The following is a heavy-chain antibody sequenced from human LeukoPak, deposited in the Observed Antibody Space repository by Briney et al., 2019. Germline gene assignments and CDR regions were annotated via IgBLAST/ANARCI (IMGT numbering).Heavy chain of an antibody. V-gene: IGHV1-69*04. CDR3: ARAPSPYDFGNDYYYGMDV. J-gene: IGHJ6*02. Sequence: SVKVSCKASGGTFSSYAISWVRQAPGQGLEWMGRIIPILGIANYAQKFQGRVTITADKSTSTAYMELSSLRSEDTAVYYCARAPSPYDFGNDYYYGMDVWGQGTTVTVSS. CDR1: GGTFSSYA. CDR2: IIPILGIA. D-gene: IGHD3-3*01.